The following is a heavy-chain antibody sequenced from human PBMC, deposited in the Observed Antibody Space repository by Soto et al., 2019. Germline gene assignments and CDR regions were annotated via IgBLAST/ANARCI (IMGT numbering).Heavy chain of an antibody. J-gene: IGHJ3*02. Sequence: QVQLQESGPGLVKPSETLSLTCTVSGGSISSYYWNWIRQPPGKGLEWIGYIYNSGSTNNNPSLKSRVTISVDTSNNQCSLKLSSVTAADTAVYYCARRPGFGHAFDIWGQGTMVTVSS. CDR3: ARRPGFGHAFDI. D-gene: IGHD3-10*01. CDR2: IYNSGST. V-gene: IGHV4-59*08. CDR1: GGSISSYY.